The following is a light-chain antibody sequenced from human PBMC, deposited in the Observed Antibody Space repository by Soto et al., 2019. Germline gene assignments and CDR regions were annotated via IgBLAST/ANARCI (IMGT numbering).Light chain of an antibody. CDR2: EVT. V-gene: IGLV2-8*01. CDR3: SSYAGTNRV. Sequence: QSALTQPPSASGSPGQSVTISCTGTSSDVGANNYVSWYQQHPGKAPKLMIYEVTKRPSGVPDRFSGSKSGNTACLTVSGLQAEDEADYYCSSYAGTNRVFGPGTKLTVL. CDR1: SSDVGANNY. J-gene: IGLJ1*01.